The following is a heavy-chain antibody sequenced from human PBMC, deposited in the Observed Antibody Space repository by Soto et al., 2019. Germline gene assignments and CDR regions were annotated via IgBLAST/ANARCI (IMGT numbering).Heavy chain of an antibody. CDR2: IYPGDHET. Sequence: GESLTISCQSSGYTFSNFWIGWVRQLHGKGPEWMGIIYPGDHETRYSPSFHGKVTISADRSINTAYLQWNSLEASDTAFYFCARSPRISPYFDYWGQGALVTVSS. J-gene: IGHJ4*02. CDR1: GYTFSNFW. V-gene: IGHV5-51*06. CDR3: ARSPRISPYFDY.